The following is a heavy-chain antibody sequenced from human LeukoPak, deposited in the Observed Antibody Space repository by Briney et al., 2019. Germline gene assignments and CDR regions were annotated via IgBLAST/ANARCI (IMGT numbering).Heavy chain of an antibody. J-gene: IGHJ4*02. D-gene: IGHD3-10*01. V-gene: IGHV4-30-4*08. CDR2: IYYSGST. Sequence: SETLTLTCAVSGGSISSGDYYWRWGRQPPRKGLDWIGCIYYSGSTYYNPSLKSRVTISVDTSKNQFSLKLGSVTAADTAVYYCARGVGFDYWGQGTLVTVSS. CDR1: GGSISSGDYY. CDR3: ARGVGFDY.